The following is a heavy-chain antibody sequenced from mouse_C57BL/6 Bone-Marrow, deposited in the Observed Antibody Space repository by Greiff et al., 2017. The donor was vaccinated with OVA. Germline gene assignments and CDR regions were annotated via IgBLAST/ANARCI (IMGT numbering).Heavy chain of an antibody. CDR1: GYTFTEYT. CDR2: FYPGSGSI. D-gene: IGHD1-1*01. J-gene: IGHJ1*03. Sequence: QVQLQQSGAELVKPGASVKLSCKASGYTFTEYTIHWVKQRSGQGLEWIGWFYPGSGSIKYNEKFKDKATLTADKSSSTVYMELSRLTSEDSAVYFCARHGVLLRRKSYWYFDVWGTGTTVTVSS. V-gene: IGHV1-62-2*01. CDR3: ARHGVLLRRKSYWYFDV.